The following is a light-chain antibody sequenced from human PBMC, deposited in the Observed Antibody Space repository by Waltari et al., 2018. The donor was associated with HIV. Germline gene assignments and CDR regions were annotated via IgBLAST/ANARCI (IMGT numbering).Light chain of an antibody. J-gene: IGLJ3*02. CDR2: VDAGGDIH. CDR1: SGHSGPF. Sequence: QPVLTQSSSASASLGSSVKLTCTLSSGHSGPFIAWHHQHSGKDPRYLMKVDAGGDIHNRGSGVPDRFSASSSGADRYLTISNLQLEDEADYYCETWDISTWVFGGGTKLTVL. CDR3: ETWDISTWV. V-gene: IGLV4-60*02.